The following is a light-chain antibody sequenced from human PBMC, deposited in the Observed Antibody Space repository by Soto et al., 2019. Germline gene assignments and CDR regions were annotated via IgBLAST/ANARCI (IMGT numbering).Light chain of an antibody. CDR2: DNN. Sequence: QSVLTQPPSVSAAPGQKVTISCSGSSSSIGSNYVSWYPQFPGTAPKLLIYDNNKRPSGIPDRFSGSKSGTSATLGITGLQTGDEADYYCGTWDSSLSARVFGGGTKLTVL. J-gene: IGLJ3*02. V-gene: IGLV1-51*01. CDR3: GTWDSSLSARV. CDR1: SSSIGSNY.